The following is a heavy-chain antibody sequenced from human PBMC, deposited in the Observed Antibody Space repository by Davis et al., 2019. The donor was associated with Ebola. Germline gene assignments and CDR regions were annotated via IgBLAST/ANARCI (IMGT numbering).Heavy chain of an antibody. CDR3: ARHYDYYGSGSYLLDH. V-gene: IGHV5-51*01. J-gene: IGHJ4*02. CDR2: IYPGDSDT. D-gene: IGHD3-10*01. CDR1: GYSFSSYW. Sequence: GESLKISCKGSGYSFSSYWIGWVRQMPGKGLEWMGIIYPGDSDTRYSPSFQGQVTISADKSISTAYLQWSSLKASDSAMYYCARHYDYYGSGSYLLDHWGQGTLVTVSS.